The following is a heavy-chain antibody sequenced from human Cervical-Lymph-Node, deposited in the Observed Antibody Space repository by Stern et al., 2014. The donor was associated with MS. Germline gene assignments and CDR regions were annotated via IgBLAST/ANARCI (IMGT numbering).Heavy chain of an antibody. V-gene: IGHV1-69*01. J-gene: IGHJ5*02. Sequence: VQLVQSGAEVTKPGSSVKVPCKASGGTFSKFPSSWVRQAPGQGLEWMGVIFPVFGTPTYAQEFRGRVTITADVSTSTVYMELSSLRSDDTAVYYCALSSETSDRWYSLGYDLWGQGTLVTVSS. D-gene: IGHD6-13*01. CDR3: ALSSETSDRWYSLGYDL. CDR1: GGTFSKFP. CDR2: IFPVFGTP.